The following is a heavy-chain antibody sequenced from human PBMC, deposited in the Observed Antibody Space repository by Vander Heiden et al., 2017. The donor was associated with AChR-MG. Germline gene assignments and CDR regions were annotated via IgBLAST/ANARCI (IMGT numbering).Heavy chain of an antibody. Sequence: QVQLVQSGAEVKKPGSSVKVSCKASGGTFSSYAISWVRQAPGQGLEWMGGIIPIFGTANYAQKFQGRVTMTADKSTSTAYMELSSLRSEDTAVYYCARAGRDLSVLLWCRESRYYFDYWGQGTLVTVSS. CDR3: ARAGRDLSVLLWCRESRYYFDY. CDR1: GGTFSSYA. CDR2: IIPIFGTA. J-gene: IGHJ4*02. D-gene: IGHD3-10*01. V-gene: IGHV1-69*06.